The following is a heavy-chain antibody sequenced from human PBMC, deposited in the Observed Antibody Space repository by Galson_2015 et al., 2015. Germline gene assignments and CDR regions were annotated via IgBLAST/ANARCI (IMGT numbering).Heavy chain of an antibody. V-gene: IGHV1-69*04. J-gene: IGHJ5*02. CDR2: IIPILGIA. CDR3: ARETLSRGAVAGTPNWFDP. D-gene: IGHD6-19*01. Sequence: SVKVSCKASGGTFSSYAISWVRQAPGQGLEWMGRIIPILGIANYAQKFQGRVTITADKSTSTAYMELSSLRSEDTAVYYCARETLSRGAVAGTPNWFDPWGQGTLVTVSS. CDR1: GGTFSSYA.